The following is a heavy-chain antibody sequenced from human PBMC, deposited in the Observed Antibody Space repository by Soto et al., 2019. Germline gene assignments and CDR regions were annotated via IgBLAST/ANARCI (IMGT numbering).Heavy chain of an antibody. J-gene: IGHJ5*02. D-gene: IGHD2-15*01. V-gene: IGHV1-69*06. CDR2: IIPIFGTA. Sequence: GASVKVSCKASGGTFSSYAISWVRQAPGQGLEWMGGIIPIFGTANYAQKFQGRVTITADKSTSTAYMELSSLRSEDTAVYYCARVGCSGGSCYRVIEFDPWGQGTLVTVSS. CDR3: ARVGCSGGSCYRVIEFDP. CDR1: GGTFSSYA.